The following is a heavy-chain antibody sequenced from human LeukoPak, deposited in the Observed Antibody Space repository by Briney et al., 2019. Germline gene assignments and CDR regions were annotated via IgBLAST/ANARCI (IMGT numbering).Heavy chain of an antibody. Sequence: LSLTCTVSGGSISSSSFYWGWIRQAPGKGLEWVSYISSSGSTIYYADSVKGRFTISRDNAKNSLYLQMNSLRAEDTALYYCAKDISYSSGSSSFDYWGQGTLVTVSS. D-gene: IGHD6-19*01. CDR3: AKDISYSSGSSSFDY. CDR1: GGSISSSSFY. CDR2: ISSSGSTI. J-gene: IGHJ4*02. V-gene: IGHV3-11*01.